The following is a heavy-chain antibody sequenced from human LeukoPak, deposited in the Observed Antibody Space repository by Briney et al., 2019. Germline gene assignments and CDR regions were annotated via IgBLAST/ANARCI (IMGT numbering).Heavy chain of an antibody. D-gene: IGHD3-16*02. J-gene: IGHJ4*02. CDR2: ISGSGGST. V-gene: IGHV3-23*01. Sequence: GGSLRLSCAASGFTFSSYAMSWVRQAPGKGLEWVSAISGSGGSTYYADSVKGRFTISRDNSKNTLYLQMNSLRAEDTAVYYCAKDAGSVWGSYRSSYFDYWGQGTLVTASS. CDR3: AKDAGSVWGSYRSSYFDY. CDR1: GFTFSSYA.